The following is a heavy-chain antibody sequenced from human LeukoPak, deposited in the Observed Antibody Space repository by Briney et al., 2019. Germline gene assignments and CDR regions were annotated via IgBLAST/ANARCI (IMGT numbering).Heavy chain of an antibody. Sequence: GGSLRLSCAASGFTFSSYAMSWVRQAPGKGLEWASAISGSGGSTYYADSVKGRFTISRDNSKNTLYLQMNSLRAEDTAVYYCATKPGIAAAGDFDYWGQGTLVTVSS. V-gene: IGHV3-23*01. CDR3: ATKPGIAAAGDFDY. CDR2: ISGSGGST. CDR1: GFTFSSYA. D-gene: IGHD6-13*01. J-gene: IGHJ4*02.